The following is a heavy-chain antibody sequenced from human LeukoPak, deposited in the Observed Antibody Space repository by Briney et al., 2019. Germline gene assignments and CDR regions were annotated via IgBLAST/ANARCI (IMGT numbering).Heavy chain of an antibody. Sequence: SETLSLTCAVYGGSFSGYYWSWIRQPPGKGLEWIGEINHSGSTNYNPSLKSRVTISVDTSKNQFSLKLSSVTAADTAVYYCARGFITDYDYWGQGTLVTVSS. CDR1: GGSFSGYY. D-gene: IGHD3-22*01. CDR3: ARGFITDYDY. V-gene: IGHV4-34*01. CDR2: INHSGST. J-gene: IGHJ4*02.